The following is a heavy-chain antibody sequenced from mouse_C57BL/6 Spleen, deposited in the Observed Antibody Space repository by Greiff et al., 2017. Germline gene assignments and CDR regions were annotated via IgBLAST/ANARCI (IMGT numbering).Heavy chain of an antibody. V-gene: IGHV1-52*01. CDR2: IDPSDSET. CDR3: ARKEYGSSYGWYFDV. D-gene: IGHD1-1*01. J-gene: IGHJ1*03. Sequence: QVQLQQPGAELVRPGSSVKLSCKASGYTFTSYWMHWVKQRPIQGLEWIGNIDPSDSETHYNQKFKDKATLTVDKSSSTAYMQLSSLTSEDSAVYYCARKEYGSSYGWYFDVWGTGTTVTVSS. CDR1: GYTFTSYW.